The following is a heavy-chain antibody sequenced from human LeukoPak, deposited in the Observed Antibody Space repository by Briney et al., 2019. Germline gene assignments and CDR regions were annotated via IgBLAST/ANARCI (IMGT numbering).Heavy chain of an antibody. CDR2: INHSGST. D-gene: IGHD1-26*01. CDR1: GGSFSGYY. J-gene: IGHJ4*02. Sequence: SETLSLTCAVYGGSFSGYYWSWIRQPPGKGLEWIGEINHSGSTNYNPSLKSRVTISVDTSKNQFSLKLSSVTAAGTAVYYCARRRGITVGATGSFDYWGQGTLVTVSS. CDR3: ARRRGITVGATGSFDY. V-gene: IGHV4-34*01.